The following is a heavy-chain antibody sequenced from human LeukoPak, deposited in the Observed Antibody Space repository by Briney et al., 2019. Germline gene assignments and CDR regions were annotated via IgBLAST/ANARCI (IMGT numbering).Heavy chain of an antibody. CDR1: GYSISSGYY. CDR2: IYHRGST. V-gene: IGHV4-38-2*01. CDR3: ARLQGYSYYMAV. Sequence: PSETLSLTCAVSGYSISSGYYWGWSRQPPGKGLEGIGRIYHRGSTDYNPSLKRGVTISGDTYKNHVRLKLSSVTAADTAVYYCARLQGYSYYMAVWGKGTTVTVSS. J-gene: IGHJ6*03.